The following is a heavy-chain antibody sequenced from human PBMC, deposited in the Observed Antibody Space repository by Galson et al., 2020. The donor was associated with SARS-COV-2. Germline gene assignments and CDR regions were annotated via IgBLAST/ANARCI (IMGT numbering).Heavy chain of an antibody. D-gene: IGHD4-17*01. J-gene: IGHJ4*02. Sequence: SETLSITCTVSGVSNSSSNFYWGWIRQPPGKGLEWIATIYYNGDSYYSPSLRSRVTISTDTSSNQFSLKVFSVTAADTAIYFCARLQAVTTVGFDYWGRGTLITVS. V-gene: IGHV4-39*07. CDR2: IYYNGDS. CDR1: GVSNSSSNFY. CDR3: ARLQAVTTVGFDY.